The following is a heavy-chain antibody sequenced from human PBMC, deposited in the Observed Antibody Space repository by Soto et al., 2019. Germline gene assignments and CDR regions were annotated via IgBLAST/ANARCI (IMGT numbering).Heavy chain of an antibody. J-gene: IGHJ6*02. CDR1: EFTFSSYN. Sequence: LRLSCAASEFTFSSYNMNWVRQAPGKGLEWLSYISSSSSTIYYADSVKGRFTISRDNAKNSLYLQMNGLRDEDTAVYYCARVGPSGIQKWLQYYYGLDVWGQGTTVTVSS. CDR3: ARVGPSGIQKWLQYYYGLDV. V-gene: IGHV3-48*02. CDR2: ISSSSSTI. D-gene: IGHD5-18*01.